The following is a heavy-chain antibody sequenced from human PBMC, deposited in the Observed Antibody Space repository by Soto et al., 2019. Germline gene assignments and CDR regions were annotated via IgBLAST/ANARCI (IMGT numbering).Heavy chain of an antibody. CDR2: ISGSGGST. CDR3: AKDRDGIAAAGPEGPFDY. Sequence: EVQLLESGGGLVQPGGSLRLSCAASGFTFSSYAMSWVRQAPGKGLEWVSAISGSGGSTYYADSVKGRFTISRDNSKNTLYLQMNSLRAEDTAVYYCAKDRDGIAAAGPEGPFDYWGQGTLVTVSS. J-gene: IGHJ4*02. D-gene: IGHD6-13*01. CDR1: GFTFSSYA. V-gene: IGHV3-23*01.